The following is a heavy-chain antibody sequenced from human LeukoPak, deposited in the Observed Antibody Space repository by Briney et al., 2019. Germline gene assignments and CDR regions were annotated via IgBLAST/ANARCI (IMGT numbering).Heavy chain of an antibody. J-gene: IGHJ4*02. V-gene: IGHV3-23*01. CDR1: GFTFSSYA. CDR2: ISGSGGST. CDR3: AKVKELDWLRLFDY. Sequence: SGGSLRLSCAASGFTFSSYAMSWVRQAPGKGLEWVSAISGSGGSTYYADSVKGRFTISRDNSKNTLYLQMNSLRAEDTAVYYCAKVKELDWLRLFDYWGQGTLVTVSS. D-gene: IGHD3-9*01.